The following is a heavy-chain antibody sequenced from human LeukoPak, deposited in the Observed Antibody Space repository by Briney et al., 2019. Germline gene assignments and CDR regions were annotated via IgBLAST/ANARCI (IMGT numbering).Heavy chain of an antibody. CDR2: IDPSDSYT. CDR1: GSSFTNYW. D-gene: IGHD4-17*01. Sequence: GAPLQISCKGSGSSFTNYWSSGVRQMPGKGLECMGRIDPSDSYTKYRPSFEGHVTISVDKSISTAFLQWNSLKASDSAMYYCATGASKVTTDFANYWGQGTQVAVSS. V-gene: IGHV5-10-1*01. J-gene: IGHJ4*02. CDR3: ATGASKVTTDFANY.